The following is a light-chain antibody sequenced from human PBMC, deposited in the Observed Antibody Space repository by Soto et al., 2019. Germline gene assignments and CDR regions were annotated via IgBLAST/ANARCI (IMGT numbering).Light chain of an antibody. CDR2: DVT. CDR1: SSDVGGYTY. J-gene: IGLJ1*01. V-gene: IGLV2-11*01. Sequence: QSALTQPRSVSGSPGQSVTISCTGTSSDVGGYTYVSWYQQHPGKAPKLMIYDVTQRPSGVPDRFSGSKSGNTASLTISGLQAEYEADSSCCSYAGISTYVFGTGTKVTVL. CDR3: CSYAGISTYV.